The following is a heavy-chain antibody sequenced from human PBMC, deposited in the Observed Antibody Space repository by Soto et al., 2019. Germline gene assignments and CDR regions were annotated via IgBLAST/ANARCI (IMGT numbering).Heavy chain of an antibody. CDR3: ARDLSMYYDILTGYYLDSYGMDV. CDR1: GFTFSSYS. V-gene: IGHV3-48*02. Sequence: PGGSLRLSCAASGFTFSSYSMNWVRQAPGKGLEWVSYFSSSSSTIYYADSVKGRFTISRDNAKNSLYLQMNSLRDEDTAVYYCARDLSMYYDILTGYYLDSYGMDVWGQGTMVTVSS. J-gene: IGHJ6*02. CDR2: FSSSSSTI. D-gene: IGHD3-9*01.